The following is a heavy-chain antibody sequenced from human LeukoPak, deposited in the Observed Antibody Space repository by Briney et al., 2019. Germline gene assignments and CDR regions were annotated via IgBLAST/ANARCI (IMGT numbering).Heavy chain of an antibody. D-gene: IGHD6-13*01. CDR1: GFTFSSYW. J-gene: IGHJ4*02. V-gene: IGHV3-74*01. CDR3: ARVAYSSSWYIDY. CDR2: INNDGGST. Sequence: PGGSPRLSCAASGFTFSSYWMHWVRQAPGKGLVWVSRINNDGGSTSYADSVKGRFTISRDNAKNTLYLQMNSLRAEDTAVYYCARVAYSSSWYIDYWGQGTLVTVSS.